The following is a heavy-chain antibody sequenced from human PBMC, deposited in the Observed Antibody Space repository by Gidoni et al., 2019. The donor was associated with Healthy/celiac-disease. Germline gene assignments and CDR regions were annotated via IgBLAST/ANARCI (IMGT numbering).Heavy chain of an antibody. J-gene: IGHJ6*03. CDR2: ISYDGSNK. V-gene: IGHV3-30*03. D-gene: IGHD2-2*01. CDR1: GFTFSSDG. CDR3: ASLLSLSSTNMDV. Sequence: QVQLVESGGGVVQPGRSLRLSCAASGFTFSSDGMHWVRQAPGKGLEWVAVISYDGSNKYYADSGKGRFTISRDNSKNTLYLQMNSLRADDTAVYYCASLLSLSSTNMDVWGKGTTVTVSS.